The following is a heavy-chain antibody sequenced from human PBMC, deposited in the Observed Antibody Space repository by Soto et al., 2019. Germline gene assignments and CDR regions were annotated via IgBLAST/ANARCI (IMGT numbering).Heavy chain of an antibody. CDR3: ARTKLQGSYRYTGSFDY. V-gene: IGHV4-31*03. CDR2: IYYSGST. J-gene: IGHJ4*02. CDR1: GGSISSGGYY. D-gene: IGHD3-16*02. Sequence: PSETLSLTCTVSGGSISSGGYYWSWIRQHPGKGLEWIGYIYYSGSTYYNPSLKSRVTISVDTSKNQFSLKLSSVTAADTAVYYCARTKLQGSYRYTGSFDYWGQGTLVTVSS.